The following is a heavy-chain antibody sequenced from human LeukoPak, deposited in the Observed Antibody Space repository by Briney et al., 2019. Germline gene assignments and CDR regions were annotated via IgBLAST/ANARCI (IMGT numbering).Heavy chain of an antibody. CDR1: GFTFSSYG. D-gene: IGHD2-2*01. CDR2: IRYDGSNK. J-gene: IGHJ4*02. V-gene: IGHV3-30*02. CDR3: AKEGPPYCSSTSCSVYFDY. Sequence: GGSLRLSCAASGFTFSSYGMHWVRQAPGKGLEWVAFIRYDGSNKYYADSVKGRFTISRDNSKNTLYLQMNSLRAEDTAVYYCAKEGPPYCSSTSCSVYFDYWGQGTLVTVSS.